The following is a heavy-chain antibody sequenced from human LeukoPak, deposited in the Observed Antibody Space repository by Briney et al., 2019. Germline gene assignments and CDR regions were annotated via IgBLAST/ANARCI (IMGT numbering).Heavy chain of an antibody. Sequence: SVKVSCKASGGTFSSYTISWVRQAPGQGLEWMGRIIPILGIANYAQKSQGRVTITADKSTSTAYMELSSLRSEDTAVYYCARDLREWERKVYYYYGMDVWGQGTTVTVSS. D-gene: IGHD1-26*01. J-gene: IGHJ6*02. CDR2: IIPILGIA. V-gene: IGHV1-69*04. CDR1: GGTFSSYT. CDR3: ARDLREWERKVYYYYGMDV.